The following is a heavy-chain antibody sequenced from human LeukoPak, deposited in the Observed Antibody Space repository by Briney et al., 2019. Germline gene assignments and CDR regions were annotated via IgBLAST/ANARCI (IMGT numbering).Heavy chain of an antibody. Sequence: GASVKVSCKASGYTFTGYYMRWVRQAPGQGLEWMGGINPNSGGANYAQKFQGRVTMTRDASISTAYMELSSLRSDDTGVYYCARDLLYGDYRPYYFDYWGQGTLVTVSS. CDR2: INPNSGGA. CDR3: ARDLLYGDYRPYYFDY. CDR1: GYTFTGYY. J-gene: IGHJ4*02. D-gene: IGHD4-17*01. V-gene: IGHV1-2*02.